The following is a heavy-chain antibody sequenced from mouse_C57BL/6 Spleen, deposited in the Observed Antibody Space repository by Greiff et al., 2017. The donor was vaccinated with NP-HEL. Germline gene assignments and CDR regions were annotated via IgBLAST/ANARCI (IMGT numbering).Heavy chain of an antibody. J-gene: IGHJ3*01. CDR2: IDPSDSET. CDR3: ARTSGLRHPWFAY. D-gene: IGHD2-4*01. CDR1: GYTFTSYW. Sequence: VQLQQPGAELVRPGSSVKLSCKASGYTFTSYWMHWVKQRPIQGLEWIGNIDPSDSETKYNQKFKDKATLTVEKSSSTAYMQLSSLTSEDSAVYYCARTSGLRHPWFAYWGQGTLVTVSA. V-gene: IGHV1-52*01.